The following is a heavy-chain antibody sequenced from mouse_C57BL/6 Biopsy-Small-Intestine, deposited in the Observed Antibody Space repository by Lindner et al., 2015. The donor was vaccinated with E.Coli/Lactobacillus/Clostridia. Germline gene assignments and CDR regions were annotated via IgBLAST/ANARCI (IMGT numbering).Heavy chain of an antibody. CDR1: GYTFIGYY. CDR2: MNANTGDT. Sequence: SVKVSCKTSGYTFIGYYFHWVRQAPGQGLEWMGWMNANTGDTNSAQKFQGRVTMTRDTSITTAYMELSSLTSDDMAMYYCARELAVRSGHTGAFDIWGQGTMVSVSS. CDR3: ARELAVRSGHTGAFDI. V-gene: IGHV1-53*01. D-gene: IGHD1-3*01. J-gene: IGHJ3*01.